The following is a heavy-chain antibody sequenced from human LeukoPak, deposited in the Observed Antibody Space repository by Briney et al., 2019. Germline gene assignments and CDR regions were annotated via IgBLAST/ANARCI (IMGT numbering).Heavy chain of an antibody. CDR3: ARGDGYYFGF. V-gene: IGHV3-7*03. CDR1: GFTFRHYY. Sequence: GGSLRLSCAASGFTFRHYYMNWVRLAPGKGLAWVANIREDGSDDTYEAAVKGRFTISRDNARNSLFLQMNSLRAEDTAVYYCARGDGYYFGFWGQGTPVTVSS. CDR2: IREDGSDD. J-gene: IGHJ4*02.